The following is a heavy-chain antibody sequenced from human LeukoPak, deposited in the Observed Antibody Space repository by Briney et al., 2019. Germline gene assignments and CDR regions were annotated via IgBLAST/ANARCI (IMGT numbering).Heavy chain of an antibody. Sequence: ASVKVSCKASGYTFTDYYMHWVRQAPGQGLEWMGWINPNSGGTNYAQKFQGRVTMTTDTSISTAYMEVSRLRSDDTAVYYCARATSITMVRGVIQTTFDYWGQGTLVTVSS. CDR2: INPNSGGT. CDR1: GYTFTDYY. V-gene: IGHV1-2*02. CDR3: ARATSITMVRGVIQTTFDY. J-gene: IGHJ4*02. D-gene: IGHD3-10*01.